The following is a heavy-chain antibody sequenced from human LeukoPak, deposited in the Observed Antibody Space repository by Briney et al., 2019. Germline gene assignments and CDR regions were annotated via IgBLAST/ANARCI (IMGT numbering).Heavy chain of an antibody. J-gene: IGHJ6*03. V-gene: IGHV7-4-1*02. Sequence: ASVKVSCKASGYTFTGYYMHWVRQAPGQGLEWMGWINTNTGNPTYAQGFTGRFVFSLDTSVSTAYLQISSLKAEDTAVYYCARLYTERSGYQFYYYYYYMDVWGKGTTVTVSS. D-gene: IGHD3-22*01. CDR3: ARLYTERSGYQFYYYYYYMDV. CDR1: GYTFTGYY. CDR2: INTNTGNP.